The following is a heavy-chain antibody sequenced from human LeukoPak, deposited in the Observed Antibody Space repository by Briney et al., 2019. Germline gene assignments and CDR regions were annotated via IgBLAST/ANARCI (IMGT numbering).Heavy chain of an antibody. J-gene: IGHJ2*01. CDR2: INHSGST. V-gene: IGHV4-34*01. Sequence: PSETLSLTCAVYGGSFSGYYWSWIRQPPGKGLEWIGEINHSGSTNYNPSLKSRVTISVDTSKNQFSLKLSSVTAADTAVYYCARLSTAGTNTKQNWYFDLWGRGTLVTVSS. D-gene: IGHD6-13*01. CDR3: ARLSTAGTNTKQNWYFDL. CDR1: GGSFSGYY.